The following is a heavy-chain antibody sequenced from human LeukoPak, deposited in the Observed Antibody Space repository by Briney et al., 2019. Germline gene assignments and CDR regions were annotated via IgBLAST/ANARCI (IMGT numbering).Heavy chain of an antibody. D-gene: IGHD3-22*01. CDR3: AKEVGYYDSSGYYYGDRYFDY. CDR2: IYSRGST. CDR1: GGSITNYY. J-gene: IGHJ4*02. Sequence: SETLSLTCTVSGGSITNYYWSWIRQPAGKRLEYIGRIYSRGSTNYNPSLKSRVTLSLDTSKNQFSLKLSSLTAADTAVYYCAKEVGYYDSSGYYYGDRYFDYWGQETLVTVSS. V-gene: IGHV4-4*07.